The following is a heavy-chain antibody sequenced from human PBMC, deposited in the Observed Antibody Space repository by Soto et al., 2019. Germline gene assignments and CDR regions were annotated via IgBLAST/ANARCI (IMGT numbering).Heavy chain of an antibody. J-gene: IGHJ4*02. CDR1: GFTFSNYA. V-gene: IGHV3-23*01. Sequence: EVQELESGGGLVQPGGSLRLSCAASGFTFSNYAVSWVRQAPGRGLEWVASISDKGGSTKYADSVNGRFTISIANSINTLLLDMDSLRADDTAVYYCARLPYSYVSLYFFDFWGQGTLVTVSS. D-gene: IGHD5-18*01. CDR3: ARLPYSYVSLYFFDF. CDR2: ISDKGGST.